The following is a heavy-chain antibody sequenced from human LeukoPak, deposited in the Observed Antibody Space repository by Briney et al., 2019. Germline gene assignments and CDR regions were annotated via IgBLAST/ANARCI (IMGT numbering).Heavy chain of an antibody. V-gene: IGHV3-48*03. J-gene: IGHJ4*02. CDR2: IRSSGSTI. CDR3: ARLYSNSSGLRASDY. CDR1: GFTFSSYE. D-gene: IGHD6-6*01. Sequence: PGGSLRLSCAASGFTFSSYEMNWVRQAPGKGLEWVSYIRSSGSTIFYADSVKGRFTISRDNAKNSLYLQMNSLRAEDTAVYYCARLYSNSSGLRASDYWGQGTLVSVSS.